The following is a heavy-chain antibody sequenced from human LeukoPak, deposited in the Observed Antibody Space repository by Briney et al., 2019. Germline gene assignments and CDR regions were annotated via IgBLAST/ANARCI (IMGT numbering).Heavy chain of an antibody. CDR2: IYHSGIT. CDR3: ARSAVYYYDSRNNWFDP. V-gene: IGHV4-38-2*02. CDR1: GYSISSGYY. J-gene: IGHJ5*02. D-gene: IGHD3-22*01. Sequence: SETLSLTCTVSGYSISSGYYWGWIRQPPGKGLEWIGSIYHSGITYYNPSLKSRVTMSVDTSKNQFSLKLSSVTAADTAVYYCARSAVYYYDSRNNWFDPWGQGTLVTVSS.